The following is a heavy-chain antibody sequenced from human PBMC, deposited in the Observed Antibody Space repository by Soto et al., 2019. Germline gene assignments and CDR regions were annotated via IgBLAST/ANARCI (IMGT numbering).Heavy chain of an antibody. V-gene: IGHV1-18*01. CDR1: GYTFINYH. D-gene: IGHD5-12*01. CDR3: AKSPRGAMATD. Sequence: QVQLVQSGGEVKKPGASVTVSCKASGYTFINYHITWARQAPGQGLEWMAWINTYNGMTDYAQRFQGRVTMTRDTSRSTAYMELRNLGSDDTAVYFCAKSPRGAMATDWGQGTLVTFSS. CDR2: INTYNGMT. J-gene: IGHJ4*02.